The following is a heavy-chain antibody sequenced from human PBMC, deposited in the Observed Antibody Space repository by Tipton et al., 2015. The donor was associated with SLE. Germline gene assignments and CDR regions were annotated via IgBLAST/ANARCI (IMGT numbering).Heavy chain of an antibody. Sequence: SLRLSCAASGFTFGSHGMHWVCQAPGEGLEWVAFIRYDGINKQYADSVKGRFTISRDNSENTLYLQMNSLRPEDTAVYYCATNIAAAGTLDWYFDLWGRGTLVTVSS. CDR3: ATNIAAAGTLDWYFDL. D-gene: IGHD6-13*01. CDR1: GFTFGSHG. CDR2: IRYDGINK. J-gene: IGHJ2*01. V-gene: IGHV3-30*02.